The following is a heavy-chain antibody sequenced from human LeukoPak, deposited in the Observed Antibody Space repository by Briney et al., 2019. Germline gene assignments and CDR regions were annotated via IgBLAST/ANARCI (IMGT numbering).Heavy chain of an antibody. CDR2: ISSSSSYI. Sequence: PGGSLRLSCAASGFTFSSYSMNWFRQAPGKGLEWVSSISSSSSYIYYADSVKGRFTISRDNAKNSLYLQMNSLRAEDTAVYYCARDLTIFGVVILAFDIWGQGTMVTVSS. CDR3: ARDLTIFGVVILAFDI. J-gene: IGHJ3*02. D-gene: IGHD3-3*01. V-gene: IGHV3-21*01. CDR1: GFTFSSYS.